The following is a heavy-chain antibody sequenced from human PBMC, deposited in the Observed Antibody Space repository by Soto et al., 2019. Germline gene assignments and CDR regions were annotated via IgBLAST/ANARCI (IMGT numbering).Heavy chain of an antibody. J-gene: IGHJ4*02. CDR3: ARDKITGLFDS. D-gene: IGHD2-8*02. V-gene: IGHV4-34*01. CDR1: GGSFSGYY. CDR2: IKHSGST. Sequence: QVQLQQWGAGLLKPSETLSLTCAVYGGSFSGYYWTWIRQPPGTGLEWIGEIKHSGSTNYNPSLKSRVTISVDTSKNQFSLKLTSVTAADTDVYYCARDKITGLFDSWGQGTLVTVSS.